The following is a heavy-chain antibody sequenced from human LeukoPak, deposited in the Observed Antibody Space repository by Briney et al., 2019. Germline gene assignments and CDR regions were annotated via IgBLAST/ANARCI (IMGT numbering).Heavy chain of an antibody. D-gene: IGHD2-15*01. CDR2: ISSSSSTI. J-gene: IGHJ4*02. CDR3: ARARASGRSGFDY. Sequence: PGGSLRLSCAASGLTVSSYSMNWVRQAPGKGLEWVSYISSSSSTIYYADSVKGRFAISRDNAKNSLYLQMNSLRDEDTAVYYCARARASGRSGFDYWGLGTLLTVSS. CDR1: GLTVSSYS. V-gene: IGHV3-48*02.